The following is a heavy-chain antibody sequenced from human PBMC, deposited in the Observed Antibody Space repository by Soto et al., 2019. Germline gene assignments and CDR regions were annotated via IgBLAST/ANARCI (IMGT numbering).Heavy chain of an antibody. CDR1: GGSISSYY. Sequence: SETLSLTCTVSGGSISSYYWSWIRQPPGKGLEWIGYIYYSGSTNYNPSLKSRVTISVDTSKNQFSLKLSSVTAADRAVYYCAREVEPRIYGMDVWGQGTTVTVSS. V-gene: IGHV4-59*01. CDR3: AREVEPRIYGMDV. J-gene: IGHJ6*02. CDR2: IYYSGST. D-gene: IGHD1-1*01.